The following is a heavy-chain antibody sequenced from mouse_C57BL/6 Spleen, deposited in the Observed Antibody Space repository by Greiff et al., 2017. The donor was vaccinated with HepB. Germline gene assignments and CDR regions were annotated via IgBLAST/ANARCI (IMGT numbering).Heavy chain of an antibody. V-gene: IGHV1-52*01. CDR3: ARARGTAWFAY. Sequence: QVQLQQPGAELVRPGSSVKLSCKASGYTFTSYWMHWVKQRPIQGLEWIGNIDPSDSETHYNQKFKDKATLTVDKSSSTAYMQLSSLTSEYSAVYYCARARGTAWFAYWGQGTLVTVSA. CDR1: GYTFTSYW. D-gene: IGHD3-3*01. J-gene: IGHJ3*01. CDR2: IDPSDSET.